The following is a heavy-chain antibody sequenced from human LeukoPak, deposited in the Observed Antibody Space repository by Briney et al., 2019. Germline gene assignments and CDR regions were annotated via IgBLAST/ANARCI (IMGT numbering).Heavy chain of an antibody. J-gene: IGHJ5*02. CDR1: GGSFSGYY. CDR3: ASGGVTMVRGRGTFDP. D-gene: IGHD3-10*01. V-gene: IGHV4-34*01. CDR2: INHSGST. Sequence: SETPSLTCAVYGGSFSGYYWSWIRQPPGKGLEWIGEINHSGSTNYNPSLKSRVTISVDTSKNQFSLKLSSVTAADTAVYYCASGGVTMVRGRGTFDPWGQGTLVTVSS.